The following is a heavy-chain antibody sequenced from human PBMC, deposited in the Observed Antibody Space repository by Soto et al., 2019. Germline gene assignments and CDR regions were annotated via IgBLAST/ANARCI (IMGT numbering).Heavy chain of an antibody. CDR1: GFTFSSYA. CDR2: ISGSGGST. J-gene: IGHJ5*02. Sequence: GGSLRLSCAASGFTFSSYAMSWVRQAPGKGLEWVSAISGSGGSTYYPDSVKGRFTISRDNSKNTLYLQMNSLRAEDTAVYYCAKRYSRPPGNNWFDPWGQGTLVTVSS. CDR3: AKRYSRPPGNNWFDP. V-gene: IGHV3-23*01. D-gene: IGHD6-13*01.